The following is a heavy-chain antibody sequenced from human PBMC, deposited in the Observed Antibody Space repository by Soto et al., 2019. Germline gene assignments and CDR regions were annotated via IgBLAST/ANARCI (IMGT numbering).Heavy chain of an antibody. J-gene: IGHJ5*02. Sequence: EVQLLESGGGLVQPGGSLRLSCAASGFTFSSYAMSWVRQAPGKGLEWVSYISSSGSTIYYADSVKGRFTISRDNAKNSLYLQMNSLRAEDTAVYYCARGDLELRPPWFDPWGQGTLVTVSS. CDR1: GFTFSSYA. CDR2: ISSSGSTI. D-gene: IGHD1-7*01. CDR3: ARGDLELRPPWFDP. V-gene: IGHV3-48*04.